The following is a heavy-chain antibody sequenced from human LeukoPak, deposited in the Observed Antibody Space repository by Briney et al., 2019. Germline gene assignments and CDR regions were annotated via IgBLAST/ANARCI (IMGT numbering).Heavy chain of an antibody. CDR2: MNPNSGNT. Sequence: ASLKVSCKASGYTFTNYDINWVRQATGQGLEWMGWMNPNSGNTGYAQKFQGRVTMTRNTSVSTAYRELSSLRSEDTAVYYCARAYTAMVLDYWGQGTLVTVSS. V-gene: IGHV1-8*02. J-gene: IGHJ4*02. D-gene: IGHD5-18*01. CDR1: GYTFTNYD. CDR3: ARAYTAMVLDY.